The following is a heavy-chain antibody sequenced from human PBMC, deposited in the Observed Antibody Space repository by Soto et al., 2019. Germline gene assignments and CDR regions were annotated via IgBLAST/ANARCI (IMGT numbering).Heavy chain of an antibody. J-gene: IGHJ4*02. CDR2: VNGYNP. CDR1: GFTFSIYS. V-gene: IGHV3-23*01. Sequence: EVQLLESGGGLVQPGRSLRLSCAASGFTFSIYSLSWVRQAPGKGLEWVSAVNGYNPHYADSVKGRFTISRDNDRNTLDLQKRNPGVEDPAIFFCSEVGPRIGTGLSGYFDHVGQGTLVTVS. CDR3: SEVGPRIGTGLSGYFDH. D-gene: IGHD6-19*01.